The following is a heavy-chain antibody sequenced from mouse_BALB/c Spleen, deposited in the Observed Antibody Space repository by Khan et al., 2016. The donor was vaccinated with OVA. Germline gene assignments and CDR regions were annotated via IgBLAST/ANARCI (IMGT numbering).Heavy chain of an antibody. CDR1: GLSLTDYG. V-gene: IGHV2-6-7*01. Sequence: VELVESGPGLVAPSQNLSITCTVSGLSLTDYGVNWIRQPPGKGLEWLGMIWGDGSTDYSSALKSRLSINKDNSKSQVFLKMNSLQSDDTARYYCARELRLGGFASWGQGTLVTVSA. CDR3: ARELRLGGFAS. D-gene: IGHD1-2*01. J-gene: IGHJ3*01. CDR2: IWGDGST.